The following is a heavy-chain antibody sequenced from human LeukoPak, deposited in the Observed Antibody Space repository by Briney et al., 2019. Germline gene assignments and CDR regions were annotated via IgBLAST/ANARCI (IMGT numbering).Heavy chain of an antibody. Sequence: TSETLSLTCSVSGGSISSYYWTWIRQPPGKGLEWIGYRYYSGSTTYNPSLKSRVTISVDTSKSQFSLKLISVTAADTAIYYCARVRGDFETYWGQGTLVTVSS. D-gene: IGHD3-16*01. V-gene: IGHV4-59*01. J-gene: IGHJ1*01. CDR3: ARVRGDFETY. CDR2: RYYSGST. CDR1: GGSISSYY.